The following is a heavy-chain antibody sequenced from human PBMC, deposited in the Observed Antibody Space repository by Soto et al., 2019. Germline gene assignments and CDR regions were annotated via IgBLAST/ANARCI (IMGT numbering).Heavy chain of an antibody. CDR3: AGSDYYDTSGYYYRVDY. J-gene: IGHJ4*02. CDR1: GGSISSGGYY. V-gene: IGHV4-31*03. CDR2: IYYSGST. D-gene: IGHD3-22*01. Sequence: SETLSLTCTVSGGSISSGGYYWSWIRQHPGKGLEWIGYIYYSGSTYYNPSLKSRVTISEDTSKNQFSLKLSSVTAADTAVYYCAGSDYYDTSGYYYRVDYWGQGTLVTVS.